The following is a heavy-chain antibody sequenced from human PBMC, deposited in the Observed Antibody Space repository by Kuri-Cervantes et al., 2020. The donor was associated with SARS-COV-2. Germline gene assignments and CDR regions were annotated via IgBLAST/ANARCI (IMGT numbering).Heavy chain of an antibody. D-gene: IGHD3-22*01. CDR1: GFTFSSYS. CDR2: ISSGSSTI. Sequence: GESLKISCAASGFTFSSYSMNWVRQAPGKGLEWVSYISSGSSTIYYADSVKGRFTISRDNAKNSLYLQMNSLRDEDTAVYYCARDYYYDSSGYYYDVYYYGMDVWGQGTTVTVSS. CDR3: ARDYYYDSSGYYYDVYYYGMDV. V-gene: IGHV3-48*02. J-gene: IGHJ6*02.